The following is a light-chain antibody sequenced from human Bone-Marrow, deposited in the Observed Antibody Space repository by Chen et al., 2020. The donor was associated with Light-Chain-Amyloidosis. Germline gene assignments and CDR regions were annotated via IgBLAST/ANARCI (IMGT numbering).Light chain of an antibody. V-gene: IGLV3-21*02. Sequence: SYVLTQPSSVSVAPGQTATIACGGNNIGSTSVHWYQQPPGQAPLPGVYDDSDRPSGIPERWSGSNSGNTATLTISRVEAGDEADYYCQVWDRSSDRPVFGGGTKLTVL. CDR3: QVWDRSSDRPV. CDR2: DDS. J-gene: IGLJ3*02. CDR1: NIGSTS.